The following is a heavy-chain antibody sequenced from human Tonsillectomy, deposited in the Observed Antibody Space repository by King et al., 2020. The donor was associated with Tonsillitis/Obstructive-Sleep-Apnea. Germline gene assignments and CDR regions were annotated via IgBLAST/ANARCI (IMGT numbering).Heavy chain of an antibody. Sequence: LQLQESGPGLVKPSETLSLTCTVSGGSISSYYWSWIRQPPGKGLEWIGYIYYSGSTNYNPSLKSRVTISVDTSKNQFSLKLSSVTAADTAVYYCAREWVGDSSGYGVLWDAFDIWGQGTMVTVSS. V-gene: IGHV4-59*01. CDR2: IYYSGST. CDR1: GGSISSYY. D-gene: IGHD3-22*01. J-gene: IGHJ3*02. CDR3: AREWVGDSSGYGVLWDAFDI.